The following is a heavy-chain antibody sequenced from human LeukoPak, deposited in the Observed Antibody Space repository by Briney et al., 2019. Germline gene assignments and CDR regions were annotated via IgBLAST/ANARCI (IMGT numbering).Heavy chain of an antibody. V-gene: IGHV4-38-2*02. D-gene: IGHD3-22*01. J-gene: IGHJ4*02. CDR2: IYHSGST. CDR1: GYSISRGYS. Sequence: ASETLSLTCTVSGYSISRGYSWGWIRQPPGKGLEWIGNIYHSGSTNYSPSLKSRVTISVDTSKNQFSLKLSSVTAADTAVYFCAREDYYNSGGYYLDYWGQGTLVTVSS. CDR3: AREDYYNSGGYYLDY.